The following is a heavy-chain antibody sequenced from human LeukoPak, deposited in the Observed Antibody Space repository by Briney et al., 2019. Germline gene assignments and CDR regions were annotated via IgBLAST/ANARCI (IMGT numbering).Heavy chain of an antibody. D-gene: IGHD6-13*01. CDR3: ARTHSSSWTFDP. CDR1: GFTFSSYS. V-gene: IGHV3-21*01. Sequence: GGSLRLSCAASGFTFSSYSMNWVRQAPGKGLEWVSSISSGSSYIYYADSVKGRFTISRDNAKNSLYLQMNSLRAEDTAVYYCARTHSSSWTFDPWGQGTLVTVSS. J-gene: IGHJ5*02. CDR2: ISSGSSYI.